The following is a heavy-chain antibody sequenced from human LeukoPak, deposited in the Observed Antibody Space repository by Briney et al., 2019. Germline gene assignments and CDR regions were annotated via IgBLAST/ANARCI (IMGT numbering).Heavy chain of an antibody. V-gene: IGHV1-2*02. D-gene: IGHD3-3*01. CDR1: GYTFTGYY. CDR3: ARDSQRVAIYYYGMDV. Sequence: GASVKVSCKASGYTFTGYYMHWVRQAPGQGLEWMGWINPNSGGTNYAQKFQGRVTMTRDTSISTAYMELSRLRSDDTAVYYCARDSQRVAIYYYGMDVWGQGTTVTVSS. J-gene: IGHJ6*02. CDR2: INPNSGGT.